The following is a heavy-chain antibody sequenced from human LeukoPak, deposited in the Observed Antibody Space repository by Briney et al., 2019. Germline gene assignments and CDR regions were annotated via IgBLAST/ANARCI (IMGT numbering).Heavy chain of an antibody. CDR2: ISAYNGNT. CDR1: GYTFTSYG. D-gene: IGHD3-22*01. J-gene: IGHJ3*02. CDR3: ARDRSQTVDYYDSSGYYDAFDI. Sequence: ASVKVSCKASGYTFTSYGISWVRQAPGQGLEWMGWISAYNGNTNYAQMLQGRVTMTTDTSTSTAYMELRSLRSDDTAVYYCARDRSQTVDYYDSSGYYDAFDIWGQGTMFTVSS. V-gene: IGHV1-18*01.